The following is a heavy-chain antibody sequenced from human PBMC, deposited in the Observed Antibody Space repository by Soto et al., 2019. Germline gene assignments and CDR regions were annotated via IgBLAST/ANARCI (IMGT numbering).Heavy chain of an antibody. Sequence: QLQLQESGPGLVKPSETLSLTCTVSGGSISSSSYYWGWIRQPPGKGLEWIGSIYYSGSTYYNPSPTCRVTISVDTSTIQFSLNRSSVTAADSAVYYCARYYDFWSGYYLVKELGDDYYCMDVWGQGTTVTV. CDR3: ARYYDFWSGYYLVKELGDDYYCMDV. J-gene: IGHJ6*02. CDR2: IYYSGST. V-gene: IGHV4-39*01. D-gene: IGHD3-3*01. CDR1: GGSISSSSYY.